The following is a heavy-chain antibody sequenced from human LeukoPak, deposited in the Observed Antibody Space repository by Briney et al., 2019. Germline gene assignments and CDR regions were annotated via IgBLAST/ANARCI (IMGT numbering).Heavy chain of an antibody. Sequence: SVKVSCKASGGTFSSYAISWVRQAPGQGLEWMGGIIPIFGTANYAQKFQGRVTITADESTSTAYMELSSLRSEDTAVYYCARAKLPYYYDSSGYYRNFDYWGQGTLVTVSS. J-gene: IGHJ4*02. CDR2: IIPIFGTA. D-gene: IGHD3-22*01. V-gene: IGHV1-69*13. CDR1: GGTFSSYA. CDR3: ARAKLPYYYDSSGYYRNFDY.